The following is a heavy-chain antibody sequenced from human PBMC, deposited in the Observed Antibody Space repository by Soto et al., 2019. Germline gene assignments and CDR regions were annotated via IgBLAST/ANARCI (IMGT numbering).Heavy chain of an antibody. J-gene: IGHJ6*03. CDR3: ASGPYTSSSGGYYYYYRDV. Sequence: QVQLVQSGAEVKKPGSSVKVSCKASGGTFSSYAINWVRQAPGKGLEWMGRIVPMFGIPNFAPKFQGRVTMTADRSTTTAYMELSSLRSEDTAVYYCASGPYTSSSGGYYYYYRDVWGKGTTVTVSS. V-gene: IGHV1-69*02. CDR1: GGTFSSYA. CDR2: IVPMFGIP. D-gene: IGHD6-6*01.